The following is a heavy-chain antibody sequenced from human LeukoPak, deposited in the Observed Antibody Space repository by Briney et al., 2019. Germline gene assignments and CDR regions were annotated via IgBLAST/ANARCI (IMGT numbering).Heavy chain of an antibody. CDR3: ARAASPRYCSSTSCYPSHMDV. CDR2: ISYDGSNK. J-gene: IGHJ6*02. D-gene: IGHD2-2*01. V-gene: IGHV3-30*03. CDR1: EFTFSSYG. Sequence: GGSLRLSCAASEFTFSSYGMHWVRQAPGKGLEWVAVISYDGSNKYYADSVKGRFTISRDNSKNTLYLQMNSLRAEDTAVYYCARAASPRYCSSTSCYPSHMDVWGQGTTVTVSS.